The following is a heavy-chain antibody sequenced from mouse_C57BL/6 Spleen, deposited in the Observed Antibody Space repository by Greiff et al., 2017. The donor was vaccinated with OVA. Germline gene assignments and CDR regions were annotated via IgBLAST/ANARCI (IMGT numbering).Heavy chain of an antibody. CDR2: IHPSDSDT. CDR1: GYTFTSYW. Sequence: QVQLQQPGAELVKPGASVKVSCKASGYTFTSYWMHWVKQRPGQGLEWIGRIHPSDSDTNYNQKFKGKATLTVDKSSSTAYMQLSSLTSEDSAVYYCAGLYYGNYVWYFDVWGTGTTVTVSS. D-gene: IGHD2-1*01. V-gene: IGHV1-74*01. CDR3: AGLYYGNYVWYFDV. J-gene: IGHJ1*03.